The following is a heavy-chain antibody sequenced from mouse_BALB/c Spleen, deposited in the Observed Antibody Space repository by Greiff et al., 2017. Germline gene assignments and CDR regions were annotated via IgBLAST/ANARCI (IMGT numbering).Heavy chain of an antibody. D-gene: IGHD2-3*01. CDR2: IWSGGST. J-gene: IGHJ4*01. Sequence: VHLVESGPGLVQPSQSLSITCTVSGFSLTSYGVHWVRQSPGKGLEWLGVIWSGGSTDYNAAFISRLSISKDNSKSQVFFKMNSLQADDTAIYYCATLDGPYAMDYWGQGTSVTVSS. CDR1: GFSLTSYG. V-gene: IGHV2-4-1*01. CDR3: ATLDGPYAMDY.